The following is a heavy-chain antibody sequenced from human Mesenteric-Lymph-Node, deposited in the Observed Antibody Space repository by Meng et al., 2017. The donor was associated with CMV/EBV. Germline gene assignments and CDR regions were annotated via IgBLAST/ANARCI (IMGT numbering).Heavy chain of an antibody. V-gene: IGHV4-34*01. CDR2: VNDSGHT. D-gene: IGHD5-18*01. CDR3: ARANGYSYGYGPPVLDY. CDR1: GDSFSLYY. Sequence: SETLSLTCAVYGDSFSLYYWSWIRQPPGKGLEWIGEVNDSGHTNYNSSLKSRVTISVDTSKNQFSLKLSSVTAADTAVYYCARANGYSYGYGPPVLDYWGQGTLVTVSS. J-gene: IGHJ4*02.